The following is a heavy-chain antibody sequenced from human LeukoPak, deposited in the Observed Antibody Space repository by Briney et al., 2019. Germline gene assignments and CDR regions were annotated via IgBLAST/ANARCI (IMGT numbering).Heavy chain of an antibody. CDR1: GGSISSYY. CDR3: ARRRHSSGWCDAFDI. J-gene: IGHJ3*02. V-gene: IGHV4-4*09. CDR2: IYTSGST. Sequence: PSETLSLTCTVSGGSISSYYWSWIRQPPGKGLEWIGYIYTSGSTNYNPSLKSRVTISVDTSKNQFSLKLSSVTAADTAVYYCARRRHSSGWCDAFDIWGQGTMVTVSS. D-gene: IGHD6-19*01.